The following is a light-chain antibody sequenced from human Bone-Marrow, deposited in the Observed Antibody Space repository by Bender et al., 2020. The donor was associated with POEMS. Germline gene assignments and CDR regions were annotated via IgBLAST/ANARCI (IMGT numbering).Light chain of an antibody. CDR1: SSNTGSGYD. CDR3: AVWDDRLSAWV. J-gene: IGLJ3*02. Sequence: ISCTGSSSNTGSGYDINWYQHLPGTAPKLLIYGYNNRPSGVPDRFSGSKSGTSGSLAISGLRSEDEGDYYCAVWDDRLSAWVFGGGTKLTVL. CDR2: GYN. V-gene: IGLV1-50*01.